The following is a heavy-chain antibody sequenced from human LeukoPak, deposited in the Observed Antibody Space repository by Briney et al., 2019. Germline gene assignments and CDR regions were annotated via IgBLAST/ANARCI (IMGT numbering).Heavy chain of an antibody. CDR2: VYTSGSP. V-gene: IGHV4-61*02. Sequence: PSQTLSLTCTVSGGSISSGHYCSWIRQPAGKGLEWVGRVYTSGSPNYNPSLKSRVTISVDTSKNQFSLKLSSVTAADTAEYYCANLVGYYFDSSEIDYWGQGTLVTVSS. D-gene: IGHD3-22*01. CDR1: GGSISSGHY. J-gene: IGHJ4*02. CDR3: ANLVGYYFDSSEIDY.